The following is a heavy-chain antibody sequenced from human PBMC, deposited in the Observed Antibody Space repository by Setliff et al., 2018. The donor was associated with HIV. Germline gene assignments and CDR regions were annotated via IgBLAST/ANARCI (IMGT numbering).Heavy chain of an antibody. V-gene: IGHV4-4*02. J-gene: IGHJ4*02. D-gene: IGHD5-12*01. CDR1: GGSISSSNW. CDR2: IYFSGHT. Sequence: KPSETLSLTCAVSGGSISSSNWWSWVRQPPGKGLEWIGEIYFSGHTNYNPSLKSRVTLSLDNSKNQFSLKLTSVTAADTAVYYCARQGDGYNLYHVYYFDYWGQGTLVTVSS. CDR3: ARQGDGYNLYHVYYFDY.